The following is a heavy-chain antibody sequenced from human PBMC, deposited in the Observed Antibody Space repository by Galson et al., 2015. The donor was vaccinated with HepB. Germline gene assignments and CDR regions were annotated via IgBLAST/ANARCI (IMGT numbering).Heavy chain of an antibody. Sequence: SVKVSCKASGGTFSSYAISWVRQAPGQGLEWMGGIIPIFGTANYAQKFQGRVTITADESTSTAYMELSSLRSEDTAVYYCALNSGWYSSGYYYGMDVWGQGTTVTVSS. CDR2: IIPIFGTA. J-gene: IGHJ6*02. V-gene: IGHV1-69*13. D-gene: IGHD6-19*01. CDR3: ALNSGWYSSGYYYGMDV. CDR1: GGTFSSYA.